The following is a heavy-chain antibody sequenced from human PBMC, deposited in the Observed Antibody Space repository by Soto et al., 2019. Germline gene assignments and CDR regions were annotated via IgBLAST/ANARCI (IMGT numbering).Heavy chain of an antibody. CDR1: GGSFSGYY. CDR3: ARAYYDVLSGDSVAHGVDV. J-gene: IGHJ3*01. D-gene: IGHD3-3*01. Sequence: QVQLQQWGAGLLKPLETLSLTCGVYGGSFSGYYWTWIRQPPGKGLERVGEINHIGTTNYNPSLESRVTISADTSKNQVSLRLTSVKAADTAVYYCARAYYDVLSGDSVAHGVDVWGQGTMVIVSS. CDR2: INHIGTT. V-gene: IGHV4-34*01.